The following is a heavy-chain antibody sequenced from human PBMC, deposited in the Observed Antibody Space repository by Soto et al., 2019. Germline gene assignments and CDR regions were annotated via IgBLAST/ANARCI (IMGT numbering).Heavy chain of an antibody. V-gene: IGHV1-3*01. J-gene: IGHJ4*02. CDR2: INAGNGNT. CDR1: GYTFTSYA. CDR3: ARGGLYDFWSGYQLDY. D-gene: IGHD3-3*01. Sequence: QVQLVQSGAEVKKPGASVKVSCKASGYTFTSYAMHWVRQAPGQRLEWMGWINAGNGNTKYSQKFHGRVTITRDRSASTAYMELSSLRSEDTAVYYCARGGLYDFWSGYQLDYWGQGTLVTVSS.